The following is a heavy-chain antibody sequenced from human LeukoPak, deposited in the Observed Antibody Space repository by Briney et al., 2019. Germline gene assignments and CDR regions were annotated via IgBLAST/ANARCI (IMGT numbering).Heavy chain of an antibody. D-gene: IGHD1-7*01. CDR3: ARAKEWDNWNLGYYFDY. CDR2: IYYSGST. CDR1: GGSISSNTYS. Sequence: SETLSLTCTVSGGSISSNTYSWGWIRQPPGKGLEWIGYIYYSGSTNYNPSLKSRVTISVDTSKNQFSLKLSSVTAADTAVYYCARAKEWDNWNLGYYFDYWGQGTLVTVSS. J-gene: IGHJ4*02. V-gene: IGHV4-61*05.